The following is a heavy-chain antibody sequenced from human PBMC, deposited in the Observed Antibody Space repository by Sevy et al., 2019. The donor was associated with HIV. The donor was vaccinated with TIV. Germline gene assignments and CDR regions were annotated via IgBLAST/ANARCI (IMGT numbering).Heavy chain of an antibody. CDR1: GYTFNNNY. V-gene: IGHV1-46*02. CDR3: ARGAGYSGYDPDY. CDR2: INPTGGRK. J-gene: IGHJ4*02. D-gene: IGHD5-12*01. Sequence: ASVKVPCRQSGYTFNNNYMPWVQQAPGKELKGRGVINPTGGRKKFEEKFQDRVSMTRDTYTSTVYMELMSLISDDTAVYYCARGAGYSGYDPDYWGQGTLVTVSS.